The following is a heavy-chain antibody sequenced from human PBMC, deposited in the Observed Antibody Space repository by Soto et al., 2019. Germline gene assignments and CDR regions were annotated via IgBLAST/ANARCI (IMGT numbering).Heavy chain of an antibody. CDR3: ARGEPPRIAARSYFDY. Sequence: QVQLQQWGAGLLKPSETLSLTCAVYGGSFSGYYWSWIRQPPGKGLEWIGEINHSGSTNYNPSLKSRVTISVDTSKNQFSLKLSSVTAADTAVYYCARGEPPRIAARSYFDYWGQGTLVTVSS. CDR1: GGSFSGYY. D-gene: IGHD6-6*01. V-gene: IGHV4-34*01. J-gene: IGHJ4*02. CDR2: INHSGST.